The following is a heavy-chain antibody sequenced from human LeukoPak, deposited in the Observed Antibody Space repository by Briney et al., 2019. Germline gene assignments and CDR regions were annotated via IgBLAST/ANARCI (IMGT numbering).Heavy chain of an antibody. CDR2: ISYDGSNK. V-gene: IGHV3-30*03. CDR1: GFTFSSYG. Sequence: GGSLRLSCAASGFTFSSYGMHWVRQAPGKGLEWVAVISYDGSNKYYADSVKGRFTISRDNSKNTLYLQMNSLRVEDTAVYYCARGSGSYPDWGQGTLVTVSS. CDR3: ARGSGSYPD. J-gene: IGHJ4*02. D-gene: IGHD1-26*01.